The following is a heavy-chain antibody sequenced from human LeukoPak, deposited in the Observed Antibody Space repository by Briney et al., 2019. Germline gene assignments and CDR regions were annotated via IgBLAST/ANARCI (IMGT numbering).Heavy chain of an antibody. CDR1: GGTFSSYA. V-gene: IGHV1-69*04. CDR2: IIPILGIA. J-gene: IGHJ4*02. Sequence: ASVKVSCKASGGTFSSYAISWVRQAPGQALGWMGRIIPILGIANYAQKFQGRATITADKSTSTAYMELSSLRSEDTAVYYCARDSRGGSCYDSWGQGTLVTVSS. D-gene: IGHD2-15*01. CDR3: ARDSRGGSCYDS.